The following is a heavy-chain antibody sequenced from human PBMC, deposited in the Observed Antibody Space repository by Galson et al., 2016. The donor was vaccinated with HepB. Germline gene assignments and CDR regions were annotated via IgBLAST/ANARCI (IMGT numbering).Heavy chain of an antibody. CDR3: AREVDGAYFDY. Sequence: SVKVSCKASGDALRNLAINWVRQAPGQGLEWMGVIVPIIGTGNYAQKFQDRLTIVADKSTSTNYMELRSLRSEDTAVYYCAREVDGAYFDYWGQGTLVSVSS. CDR1: GDALRNLA. D-gene: IGHD3-16*01. V-gene: IGHV1-69*06. J-gene: IGHJ4*02. CDR2: IVPIIGTG.